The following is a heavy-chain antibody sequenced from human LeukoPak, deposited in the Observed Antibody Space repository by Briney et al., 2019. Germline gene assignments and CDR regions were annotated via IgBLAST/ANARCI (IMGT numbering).Heavy chain of an antibody. CDR2: IKKDGSEK. CDR3: AKDGKTRNWNYFQAKPVY. V-gene: IGHV3-7*01. D-gene: IGHD1-7*01. CDR1: GFTFSSYW. Sequence: GGSLRLSCAASGFTFSSYWMSWVRQAPGKGLEWVANIKKDGSEKYYVDSVKGRFTISRDNAKTSLYLQMNSLRAEDTAVYYCAKDGKTRNWNYFQAKPVYWGQGTLVTVSS. J-gene: IGHJ4*02.